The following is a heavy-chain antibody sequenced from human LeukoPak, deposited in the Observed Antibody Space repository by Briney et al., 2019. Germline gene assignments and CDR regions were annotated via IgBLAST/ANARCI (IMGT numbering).Heavy chain of an antibody. V-gene: IGHV3-74*01. D-gene: IGHD5-18*01. J-gene: IGHJ6*02. Sequence: PGGSLRLSCAASEFTFNNYWMHWVRQAPGKGLVWVSRIKNDGKITTYADSVKGRFTTSRDNAKNTFYLQMNSLRAEDTAVYYCARVAMAPQYYYYYYGMDVWGQGTTVTVSS. CDR1: EFTFNNYW. CDR3: ARVAMAPQYYYYYYGMDV. CDR2: IKNDGKIT.